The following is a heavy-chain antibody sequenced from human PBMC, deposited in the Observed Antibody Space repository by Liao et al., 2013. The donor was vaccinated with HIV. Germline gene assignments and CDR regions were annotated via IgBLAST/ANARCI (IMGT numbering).Heavy chain of an antibody. CDR1: GGSISSGSYY. CDR3: ARDAYSSDAFDL. Sequence: QVQLKQRGAGLLKPSETLSLTCTVSGGSISSGSYYWSWIRQPAGKGLEWIGRIYTSGITMSVDTSKNQFSLKLTSVTAADTAMYYCARDAYSSDAFDLWGQGTMVTVSS. V-gene: IGHV4-61*02. D-gene: IGHD4-11*01. CDR2: IYTS. J-gene: IGHJ3*01.